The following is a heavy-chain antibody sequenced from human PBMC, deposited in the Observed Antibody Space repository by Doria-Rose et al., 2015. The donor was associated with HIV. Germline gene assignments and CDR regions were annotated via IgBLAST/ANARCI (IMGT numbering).Heavy chain of an antibody. J-gene: IGHJ6*03. Sequence: VQLVQSGGGLVQPGRSLRLSCVGSGFSFESYAMHWVRLAPGKGLEWAAGISWDSGAKGNADSVEGRFTISRDNAKKSVYLEMRSLSPEDTAFYYCAKAPIIGPKYYFYMDVWGKGTSVTVSS. D-gene: IGHD3-3*01. CDR2: ISWDSGAK. V-gene: IGHV3-9*01. CDR1: GFSFESYA. CDR3: AKAPIIGPKYYFYMDV.